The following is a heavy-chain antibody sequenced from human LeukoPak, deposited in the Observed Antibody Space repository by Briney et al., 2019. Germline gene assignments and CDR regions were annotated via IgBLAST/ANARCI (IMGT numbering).Heavy chain of an antibody. V-gene: IGHV7-4-1*02. Sequence: GASVKVSCKASGYTFTSYAMNWVRQAPGQGLEWMGWINTNTGNPTYAQGFTGRFVFSLDTSVSTAYLQISSLKAEDTAVYYCARGRTARRGRALASYYFDYWGQGTLVTVSS. J-gene: IGHJ4*02. CDR2: INTNTGNP. CDR1: GYTFTSYA. D-gene: IGHD2-8*02. CDR3: ARGRTARRGRALASYYFDY.